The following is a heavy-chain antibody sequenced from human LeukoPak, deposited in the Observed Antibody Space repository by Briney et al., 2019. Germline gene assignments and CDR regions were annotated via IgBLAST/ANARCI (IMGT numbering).Heavy chain of an antibody. CDR2: INHSGST. Sequence: SETLSLTCAVYGGSFSGYYWSWIRQPPGKGLEWIGEINHSGSTNYNPSLKSRVTISVDTSKNQLSLKLSSVTAADTAVYYCARGSMVPTTYYYYYGMDVWGQGTTVTVSS. J-gene: IGHJ6*02. CDR1: GGSFSGYY. V-gene: IGHV4-34*01. CDR3: ARGSMVPTTYYYYYGMDV. D-gene: IGHD3-10*01.